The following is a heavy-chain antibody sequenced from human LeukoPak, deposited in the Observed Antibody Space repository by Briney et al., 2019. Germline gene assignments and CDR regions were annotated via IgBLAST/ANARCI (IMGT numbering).Heavy chain of an antibody. V-gene: IGHV3-74*01. Sequence: GGSLRLSCAAPGFTFRTYWMHWVRQAPGKGLLWVSRINTDGSGTIYADSVKGRFTISRDNANNTLYLQMNSLRAEDTALYYCARAKPGGNWFDPWGQGTLVTVSS. CDR2: INTDGSGT. CDR3: ARAKPGGNWFDP. J-gene: IGHJ5*02. D-gene: IGHD3-16*01. CDR1: GFTFRTYW.